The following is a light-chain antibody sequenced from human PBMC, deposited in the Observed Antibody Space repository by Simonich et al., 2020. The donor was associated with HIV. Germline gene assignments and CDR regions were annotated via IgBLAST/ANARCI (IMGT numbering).Light chain of an antibody. CDR1: QSVLYSSNNKNY. CDR2: WAS. J-gene: IGKJ5*01. Sequence: DIVMTQSPDSLAVSLGERATINCKSSQSVLYSSNNKNYLAWYQQKPGQPPKLLIYWASTREFGVPDRFSGSGSGTDFTLTISSLQAEDVAVYYCQQRSNWPGTFGQGTRLEIK. CDR3: QQRSNWPGT. V-gene: IGKV4-1*01.